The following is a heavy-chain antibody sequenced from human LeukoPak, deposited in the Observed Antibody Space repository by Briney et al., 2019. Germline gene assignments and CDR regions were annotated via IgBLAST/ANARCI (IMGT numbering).Heavy chain of an antibody. V-gene: IGHV3-23*01. Sequence: GGSLRLSCAASKFXFSSYAISWVRQAPGKGLEWVSAISGSGDSTYYADSVKGRFTISRDNSKNTLYLQMNTLRAEDTAVYFCAKLTTKFVYYYYGMDVWGQGTTVTVSS. J-gene: IGHJ6*02. CDR2: ISGSGDST. CDR3: AKLTTKFVYYYYGMDV. D-gene: IGHD3-22*01. CDR1: KFXFSSYA.